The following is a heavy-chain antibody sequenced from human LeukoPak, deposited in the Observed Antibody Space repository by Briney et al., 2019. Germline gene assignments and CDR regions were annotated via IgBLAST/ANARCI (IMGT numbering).Heavy chain of an antibody. CDR1: GFTFSSYS. Sequence: GGSLRLSCAASGFTFSSYSMNWVRQAPGKGLEWVSSISSSSSYIYYADSVKGRFTISRDNAKNSLYLQMNSLRAEDTAVYYCAREPRIAAAAAPFDPWGQGTLVTVSS. D-gene: IGHD6-13*01. CDR3: AREPRIAAAAAPFDP. CDR2: ISSSSSYI. V-gene: IGHV3-21*01. J-gene: IGHJ5*02.